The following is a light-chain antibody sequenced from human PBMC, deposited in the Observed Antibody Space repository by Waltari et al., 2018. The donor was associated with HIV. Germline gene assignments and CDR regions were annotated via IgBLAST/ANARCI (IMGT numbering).Light chain of an antibody. CDR3: QQLDSYPLT. CDR1: QGIRSY. V-gene: IGKV1-9*01. CDR2: AAS. Sequence: DIQLTQSPSFLSASVGDRVTITCRASQGIRSYLAWYQQKPGKAPKFLIYAASTLQSRVPLRISGSGSGTEFTLTISSLQPEDSATYYCQQLDSYPLTFGPGTRV. J-gene: IGKJ3*01.